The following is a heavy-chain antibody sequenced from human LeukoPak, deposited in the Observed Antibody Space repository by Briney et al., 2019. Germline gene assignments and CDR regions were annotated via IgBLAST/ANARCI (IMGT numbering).Heavy chain of an antibody. CDR1: GFSFSDYD. V-gene: IGHV3-21*01. CDR2: ISGRSSHV. Sequence: ESGGSLRLSCSASGFSFSDYDMNWFRQAPGKGLEWISSISGRSSHVYYGDSVKGRSSISRDNAMNSVFLQMNRLGVDYTAVYYCGRAFPPLRTASAGDLWGQGTLVTVSS. CDR3: GRAFPPLRTASAGDL. D-gene: IGHD3-16*01. J-gene: IGHJ4*02.